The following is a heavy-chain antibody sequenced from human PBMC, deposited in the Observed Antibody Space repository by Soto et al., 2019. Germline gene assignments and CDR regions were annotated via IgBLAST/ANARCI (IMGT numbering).Heavy chain of an antibody. CDR3: ATSNWFDP. CDR2: IYYSGST. J-gene: IGHJ5*02. CDR1: GGSISSRGYY. V-gene: IGHV4-39*01. Sequence: QLQLQESGPGLVKPSETLSLTCTVSGGSISSRGYYWGWIRQPPGKGLEWIGTIYYSGSTYYNPSRNSRVTMSVDPSKNQFSLKLSSVTAADPAVYYCATSNWFDPWGQGTLVTVSS.